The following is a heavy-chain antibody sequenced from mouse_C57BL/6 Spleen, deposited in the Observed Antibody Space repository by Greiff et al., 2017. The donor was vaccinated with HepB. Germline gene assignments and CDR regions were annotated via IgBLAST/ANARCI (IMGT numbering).Heavy chain of an antibody. D-gene: IGHD2-4*01. J-gene: IGHJ3*01. CDR1: GYTFTSYW. CDR3: ARRQDYDRFAY. CDR2: IHPNSGST. V-gene: IGHV1-64*01. Sequence: QVQLQQSGAELVKPGASVKLSCKASGYTFTSYWMHWVKQRPGQGLEWIGMIHPNSGSTNYNEKFKSKATLTVDKSSSTAYMQLSSLTSEDSAVYYCARRQDYDRFAYWGQGTLVTVSA.